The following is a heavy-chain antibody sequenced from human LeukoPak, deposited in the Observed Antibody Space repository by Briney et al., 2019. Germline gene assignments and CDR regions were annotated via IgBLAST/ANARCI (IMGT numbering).Heavy chain of an antibody. V-gene: IGHV3-30-3*01. CDR1: GFTFSSCA. CDR3: ARKYFGMDV. J-gene: IGHJ6*02. Sequence: PGGSLRLSCAASGFTFSSCAMHWVRQAPGKGLEWVAVISYDGSNKYYADSVKGRFTISRDNSKNTLYLQMNSLRAEDTALYYCARKYFGMDVWGQGTTVTVSS. CDR2: ISYDGSNK.